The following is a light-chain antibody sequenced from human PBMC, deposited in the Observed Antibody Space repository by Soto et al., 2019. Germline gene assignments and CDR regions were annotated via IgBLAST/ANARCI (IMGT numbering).Light chain of an antibody. Sequence: DLQVAQSPSSVSASVGDRFTITCRASQSIRRYLNWYQKKKGEAPNLLIYVASSLQSEVPSRLSGSGYGTDLTLTITSLQPEDFETYYCQQSYGNPITFGHGTRLEIK. CDR2: VAS. V-gene: IGKV1-39*01. CDR1: QSIRRY. CDR3: QQSYGNPIT. J-gene: IGKJ5*01.